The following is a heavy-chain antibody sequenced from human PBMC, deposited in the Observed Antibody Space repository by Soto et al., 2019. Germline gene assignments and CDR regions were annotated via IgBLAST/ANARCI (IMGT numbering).Heavy chain of an antibody. Sequence: EVQLLESGGGVVQPGGSLRLSCVASGFNFKKFAMAWVRQAPGEGLEWVSGISCCGGSTSYADSVKGRFSTARDDSKNTMSLQMNGLSGEDTAQSFCAKADGEQWLIPHLDNWGQGTLVTVS. CDR1: GFNFKKFA. J-gene: IGHJ4*02. D-gene: IGHD6-19*01. CDR2: ISCCGGST. V-gene: IGHV3-23*01. CDR3: AKADGEQWLIPHLDN.